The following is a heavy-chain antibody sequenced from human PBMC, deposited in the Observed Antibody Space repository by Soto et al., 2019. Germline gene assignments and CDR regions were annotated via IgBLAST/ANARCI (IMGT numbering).Heavy chain of an antibody. CDR2: IIPILGET. Sequence: QVQLVQSGAEVKKPGSSVRVSCKASGTIFSSYTISCVRQAPGQGLEWMGRIIPILGETNSAQKFQGRVTLTADKSTNTAYMQLNSLRLEDTAVYYCARGLGGRMDAWGQGTTVTVSS. J-gene: IGHJ6*02. V-gene: IGHV1-69*08. CDR1: GTIFSSYT. CDR3: ARGLGGRMDA. D-gene: IGHD3-16*01.